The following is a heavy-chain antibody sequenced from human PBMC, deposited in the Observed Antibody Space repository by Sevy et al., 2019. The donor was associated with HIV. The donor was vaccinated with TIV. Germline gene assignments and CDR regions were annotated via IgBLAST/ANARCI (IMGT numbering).Heavy chain of an antibody. CDR1: GFSFDSYG. Sequence: GGCLRLSCAVSGFSFDSYGMTWVRQAPGKGLEWVSGISGSGTRTYNADSVKGRFSISRDNSKNRLYLQMNSLRSEDTAMYYCAKGGGGHYDPDEIGYYFYYYNMDVWGKGTTVTVSS. D-gene: IGHD3-22*01. V-gene: IGHV3-23*01. CDR2: ISGSGTRT. CDR3: AKGGGGHYDPDEIGYYFYYYNMDV. J-gene: IGHJ6*03.